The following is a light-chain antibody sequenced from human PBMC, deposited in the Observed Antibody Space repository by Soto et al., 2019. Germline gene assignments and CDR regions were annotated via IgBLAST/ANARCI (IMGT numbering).Light chain of an antibody. V-gene: IGKV4-1*01. CDR1: QSVLYSSNNKNY. Sequence: DIVMTQSPDSLAASLGERATINCKSSQSVLYSSNNKNYLAWYQQKPGQSPKLLIYWASTRESGVPDRFSGGGSGTDFTRTINSVQAEDAAVYCCQPYCSSPPQFGQGTRVDIK. J-gene: IGKJ1*01. CDR2: WAS. CDR3: QPYCSSPPQ.